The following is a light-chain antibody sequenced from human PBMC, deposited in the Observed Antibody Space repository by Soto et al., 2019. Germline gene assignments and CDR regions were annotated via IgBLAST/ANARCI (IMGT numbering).Light chain of an antibody. J-gene: IGKJ5*01. V-gene: IGKV1-39*01. CDR3: QQANSFSPASIT. Sequence: DIQMTQCPSSISESLGDTVTITCRPSLTICTYFNWYQQKPGKAPSLLIYTASSLHSGVPSRFSGSGSGTDFTLTISSLQPEDFATYYCQQANSFSPASITFGQGTRLEIK. CDR1: LTICTY. CDR2: TAS.